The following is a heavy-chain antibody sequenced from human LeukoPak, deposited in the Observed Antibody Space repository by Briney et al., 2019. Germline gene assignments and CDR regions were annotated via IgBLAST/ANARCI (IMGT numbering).Heavy chain of an antibody. CDR3: ARVFTLDGSYFSDY. CDR1: GFTFSSYG. J-gene: IGHJ4*02. Sequence: GRSLRLSCAASGFTFSSYGMHWVRQAPGKGLEWVAVIWYDGSNKYYADSVKGRFTISRDNAKNPLYLQMNSLRAEDTAVYYCARVFTLDGSYFSDYWGQGTLVTVSS. V-gene: IGHV3-33*01. CDR2: IWYDGSNK. D-gene: IGHD1-26*01.